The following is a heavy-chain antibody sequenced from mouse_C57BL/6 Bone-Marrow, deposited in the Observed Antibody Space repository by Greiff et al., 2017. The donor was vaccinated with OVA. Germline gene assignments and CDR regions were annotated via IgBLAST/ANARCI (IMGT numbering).Heavy chain of an antibody. CDR2: IWSGGST. J-gene: IGHJ4*01. Sequence: VQLQQSGPGLVQPSQSLSITCTVSGFSLTSYGVHWVRQSPGKGLEWLGVIWSGGSTDSNAAFISRLSISKDNSKSQVFFKMNRLQADDTAINYCARNCGYYGSHYYAMDYWGQGTSVTVSS. CDR3: ARNCGYYGSHYYAMDY. CDR1: GFSLTSYG. V-gene: IGHV2-2*01. D-gene: IGHD1-1*01.